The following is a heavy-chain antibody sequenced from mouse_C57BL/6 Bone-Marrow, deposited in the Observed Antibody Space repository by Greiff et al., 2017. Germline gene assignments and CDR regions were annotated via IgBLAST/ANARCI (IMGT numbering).Heavy chain of an antibody. CDR2: IDPENGDT. Sequence: EVQLQQPGAELVRPGASVKLSCTASGFNIKDDYMHWVKQRPEQGLEWIGWIDPENGDTEYASKFQGKATITADTSSNTAYLQLSSLTSEYNAVYYCTTDFGCSYPALVAYWGQGTLVTGSA. CDR1: GFNIKDDY. CDR3: TTDFGCSYPALVAY. V-gene: IGHV14-4*01. D-gene: IGHD1-1*01. J-gene: IGHJ3*01.